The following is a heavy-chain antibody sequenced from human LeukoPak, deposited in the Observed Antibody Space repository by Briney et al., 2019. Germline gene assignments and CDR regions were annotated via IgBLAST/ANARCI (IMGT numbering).Heavy chain of an antibody. J-gene: IGHJ6*02. V-gene: IGHV1-24*01. CDR1: GYTLTELS. D-gene: IGHD3-22*01. Sequence: GASVKVSCKVSGYTLTELSMHWVRQAPGKGLEWMGGFDPEDGETIYAQKFQGRVTMTRDTSISTACMELSSLRSEDTAVYYCARVAYYYDSAGLYLNYFYGMDVWGQGTTVTVSS. CDR2: FDPEDGET. CDR3: ARVAYYYDSAGLYLNYFYGMDV.